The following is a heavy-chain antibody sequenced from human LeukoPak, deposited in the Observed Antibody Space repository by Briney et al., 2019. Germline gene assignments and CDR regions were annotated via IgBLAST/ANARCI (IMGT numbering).Heavy chain of an antibody. CDR2: IKQDGSEK. V-gene: IGHV3-7*01. J-gene: IGHJ4*02. Sequence: GGSLRLSCAASGFTFSSYWMSWVRQAPGKGPEWVANIKQDGSEKYYVDSVKGRFTISRDNAKNSLYLQMNSLRAEDTAVYYCARVGWLPPFDYWGQGTLVTVSS. D-gene: IGHD6-19*01. CDR3: ARVGWLPPFDY. CDR1: GFTFSSYW.